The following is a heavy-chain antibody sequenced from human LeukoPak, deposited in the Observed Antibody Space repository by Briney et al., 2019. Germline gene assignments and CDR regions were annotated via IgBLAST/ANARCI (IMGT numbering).Heavy chain of an antibody. D-gene: IGHD6-19*01. CDR2: TYYSGSS. CDR1: GGSISTYY. CDR3: ARHPSAVAGKTFDC. V-gene: IGHV4-59*08. Sequence: TSETLSLTCTVSGGSISTYYWSWIPQPPGKGLEWIASTYYSGSSSYYNPSLKSRVTISADMSKNQLSLKLTSVTAADTAVYFCARHPSAVAGKTFDCWGQGTLVTVSS. J-gene: IGHJ4*02.